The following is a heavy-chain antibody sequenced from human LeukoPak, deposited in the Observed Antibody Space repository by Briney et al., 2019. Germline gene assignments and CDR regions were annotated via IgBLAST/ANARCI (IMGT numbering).Heavy chain of an antibody. CDR3: ARVPSSGYYYPNYFDY. J-gene: IGHJ4*02. CDR1: GYTFTGYY. V-gene: IGHV1-2*02. Sequence: ASVKVSCKASGYTFTGYYMHWVRQAPGQGLEWMGWINPNSGGTNYAQKLQGRVTMTTDTSTSTAYMELRSLRSDDTAVYYCARVPSSGYYYPNYFDYWGQGTLVTVSS. CDR2: INPNSGGT. D-gene: IGHD3-22*01.